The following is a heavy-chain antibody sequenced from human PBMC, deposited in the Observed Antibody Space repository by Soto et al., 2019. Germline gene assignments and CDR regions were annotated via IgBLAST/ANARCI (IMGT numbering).Heavy chain of an antibody. V-gene: IGHV1-18*01. CDR1: GYSFMKCG. CDR2: ISPYSGYT. Sequence: ASVEVSCKGFGYSFMKCGSNWLRPAGGQGLEWLGWISPYSGYTHSAQKFHGRLTLTKTPASSKAYMELRILRSADTALSYCAREASVLIPAAQPSRFDSWGQGTLVTVSS. CDR3: AREASVLIPAAQPSRFDS. D-gene: IGHD2-2*01. J-gene: IGHJ4*02.